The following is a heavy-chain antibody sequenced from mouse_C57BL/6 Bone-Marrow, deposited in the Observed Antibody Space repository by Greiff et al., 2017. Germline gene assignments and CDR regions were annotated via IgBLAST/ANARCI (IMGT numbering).Heavy chain of an antibody. Sequence: EVKLVESGGGLVKPGGSLKLSCAASGFTFSSYAMSWVRQTPEKRLEWVATISDGGSYTYYPDNVKGRFTISRDNAKNNLYLQMSHLKSEDTAMXYCARDGYYPWFAYWGQGTLVTVSA. CDR3: ARDGYYPWFAY. V-gene: IGHV5-4*01. CDR1: GFTFSSYA. J-gene: IGHJ3*01. D-gene: IGHD2-3*01. CDR2: ISDGGSYT.